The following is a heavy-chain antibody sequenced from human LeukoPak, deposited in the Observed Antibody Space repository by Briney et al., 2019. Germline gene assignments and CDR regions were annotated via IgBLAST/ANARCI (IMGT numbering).Heavy chain of an antibody. CDR2: IYYSGST. J-gene: IGHJ3*02. CDR3: ARVRYDYVWGSYRYAFDI. V-gene: IGHV4-39*07. Sequence: PSETLSLTCTVSGGSISSSSYYWGWIRQPPGKGLEWIGSIYYSGSTNYNPSLKSRVTISVDTSKNQFSLKLSSVTAADTAVYYCARVRYDYVWGSYRYAFDIWGQGTMVTVSS. CDR1: GGSISSSSYY. D-gene: IGHD3-16*02.